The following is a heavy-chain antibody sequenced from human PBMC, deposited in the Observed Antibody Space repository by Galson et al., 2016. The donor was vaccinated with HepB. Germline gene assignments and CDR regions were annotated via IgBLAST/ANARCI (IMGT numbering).Heavy chain of an antibody. J-gene: IGHJ4*02. CDR3: ARDRGYYSHFDS. Sequence: SVKISCKASGGTFGTYAISWVRQAPGQGFECMGWISAYNGNTNYAQNLQDRVTMTRDTSTSIVYMDLTSLRSEDTAVYYCARDRGYYSHFDSWGQGTLVTVAS. D-gene: IGHD1-26*01. CDR2: ISAYNGNT. V-gene: IGHV1-18*01. CDR1: GGTFGTYA.